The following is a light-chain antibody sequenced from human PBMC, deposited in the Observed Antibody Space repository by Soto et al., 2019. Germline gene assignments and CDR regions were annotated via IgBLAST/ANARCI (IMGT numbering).Light chain of an antibody. CDR3: QQYNTWPPWT. Sequence: EIVMTQSPATLSVSPGERATLSCRASQSVSSNLAWYQQKPGQAPRLLIYGASTRATGIPARFSGSGSGTEFTLTISGLQAEDFAVYSCQQYNTWPPWTFGQGTKVEIK. CDR2: GAS. V-gene: IGKV3-15*01. CDR1: QSVSSN. J-gene: IGKJ1*01.